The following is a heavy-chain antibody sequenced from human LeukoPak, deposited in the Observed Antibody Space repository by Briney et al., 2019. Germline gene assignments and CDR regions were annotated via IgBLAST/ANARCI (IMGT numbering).Heavy chain of an antibody. CDR1: GGTFSSYA. V-gene: IGHV1-69*06. D-gene: IGHD1-7*01. Sequence: SVKVSCKASGGTFSSYAISWVRQAPGQGLEWMGGIIPIFGTANYAQKFQGRVTITADKSTSTAYMELSSLRSEDTAVYYCASTVELRESWFDPWGQGTLVTVSS. CDR3: ASTVELRESWFDP. CDR2: IIPIFGTA. J-gene: IGHJ5*02.